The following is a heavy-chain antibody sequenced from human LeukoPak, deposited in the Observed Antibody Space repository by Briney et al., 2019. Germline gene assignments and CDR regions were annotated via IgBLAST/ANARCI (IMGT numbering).Heavy chain of an antibody. CDR3: ASCITMVRAGWFDP. D-gene: IGHD3-10*01. V-gene: IGHV4-30-4*01. J-gene: IGHJ5*02. CDR1: GGSISSGDYY. CDR2: IYYSGST. Sequence: SETLSLTCTVSGGSISSGDYYWSWIRQPPGKGLEWIGYIYYSGSTYYNPSLKSRVTISVDTSKNQFSLKLSSVTAADTAVYYCASCITMVRAGWFDPWGQGTLVTVSS.